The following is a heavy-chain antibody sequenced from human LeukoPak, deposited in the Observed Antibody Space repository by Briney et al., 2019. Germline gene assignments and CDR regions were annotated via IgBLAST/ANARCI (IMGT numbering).Heavy chain of an antibody. Sequence: GGSLRLSCAASGFTFSSYGMHWVRQAPGKGLEWVAVISYDGSNKYYADSVKGRFTISRDNSKNTLYLQMNSLRAEDTAVYYCARRGDIVVVPAAVSFDYWGQGTLVTVSS. V-gene: IGHV3-30*03. D-gene: IGHD2-2*01. CDR2: ISYDGSNK. J-gene: IGHJ4*02. CDR3: ARRGDIVVVPAAVSFDY. CDR1: GFTFSSYG.